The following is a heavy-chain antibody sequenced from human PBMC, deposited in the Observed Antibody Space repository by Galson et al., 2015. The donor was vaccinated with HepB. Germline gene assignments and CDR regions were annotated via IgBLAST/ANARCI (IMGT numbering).Heavy chain of an antibody. Sequence: SLRLSCAASGFTFSSYAMHWVRQAPGKGLEWVAVISYDGSNKYYADSVKGRFTISRDNSKNTLYLQMDSLRAEDTAVYYCARDLMIVVVIFAFDIWGQGTMVTVSS. CDR3: ARDLMIVVVIFAFDI. J-gene: IGHJ3*02. D-gene: IGHD3-22*01. CDR2: ISYDGSNK. V-gene: IGHV3-30*04. CDR1: GFTFSSYA.